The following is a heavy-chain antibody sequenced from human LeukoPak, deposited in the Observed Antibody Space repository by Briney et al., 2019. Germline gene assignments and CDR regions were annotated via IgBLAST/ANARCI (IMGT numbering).Heavy chain of an antibody. D-gene: IGHD2-2*01. J-gene: IGHJ6*03. CDR3: ARGIGVVVPAAIKIYYYYYYMDV. CDR1: GGSISSGSYY. Sequence: SQTLSLTCTVSGGSISSGSYYWGWIRQPAGKGLEWIGRIHTSGSTNYNPSLKSRVTISVDTSKNQFSLKLSSVTAADTAVYYCARGIGVVVPAAIKIYYYYYYMDVWGKGTTVTVSS. V-gene: IGHV4-61*02. CDR2: IHTSGST.